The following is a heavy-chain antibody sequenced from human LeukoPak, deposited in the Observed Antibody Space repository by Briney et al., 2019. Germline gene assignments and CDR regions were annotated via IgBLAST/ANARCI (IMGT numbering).Heavy chain of an antibody. Sequence: PSETLSLTCTVSGVSVSSGSYYWSWIRQPPGKGLEWIGYIYYSGSTNYNPSLKSRVTISVDTSKNQFSLKLSSVTAADTAVYYCAGENSSSSLDYWGQGTLITVSS. D-gene: IGHD6-6*01. CDR1: GVSVSSGSYY. V-gene: IGHV4-61*01. CDR2: IYYSGST. J-gene: IGHJ4*02. CDR3: AGENSSSSLDY.